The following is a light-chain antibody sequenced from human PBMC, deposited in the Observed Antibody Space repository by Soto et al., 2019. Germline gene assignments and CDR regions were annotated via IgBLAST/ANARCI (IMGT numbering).Light chain of an antibody. V-gene: IGKV1-5*03. Sequence: DIQMTQSPSTLSASIGDRVTITCRACQSISSRLAWYQQKPGKAPKHLIHEASSLERGVPSRLSGSGSETEFTLTISSLQPDDFATYYCQQYNSYPLTFGGGTKVEIK. J-gene: IGKJ4*01. CDR1: QSISSR. CDR3: QQYNSYPLT. CDR2: EAS.